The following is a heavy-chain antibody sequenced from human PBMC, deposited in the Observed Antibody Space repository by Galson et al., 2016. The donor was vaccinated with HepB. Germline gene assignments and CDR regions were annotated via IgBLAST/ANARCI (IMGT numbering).Heavy chain of an antibody. CDR2: TYYRSKWYN. CDR3: ARVRSGYSGYANPYYYGMDV. CDR1: GDSVSSKSAT. Sequence: CAISGDSVSSKSATWNWIGQSPSRGLEWLGRTYYRSKWYNDYALSVKSRITINPDTSKNQFSLQLNSVTPEDTAVYYCARVRSGYSGYANPYYYGMDVWGQGTTVTVSS. V-gene: IGHV6-1*01. J-gene: IGHJ6*02. D-gene: IGHD5-12*01.